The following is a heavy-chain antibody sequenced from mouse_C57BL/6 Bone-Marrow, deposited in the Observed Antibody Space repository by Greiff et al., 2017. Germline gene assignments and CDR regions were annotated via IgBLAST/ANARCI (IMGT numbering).Heavy chain of an antibody. CDR1: GFSLTSYG. CDR3: ARHGSAGWYFDV. Sequence: QVQLKQSGPGLVQPSQSLSITCTVSGFSLTSYGVHWVRQSPGKGLEWLGVIWSGGSTDYNAAFISRLSISKDNSKSQVFFKMNSLQADDTAIYYCARHGSAGWYFDVWGTGTTVTVSS. J-gene: IGHJ1*03. D-gene: IGHD1-1*01. V-gene: IGHV2-2*01. CDR2: IWSGGST.